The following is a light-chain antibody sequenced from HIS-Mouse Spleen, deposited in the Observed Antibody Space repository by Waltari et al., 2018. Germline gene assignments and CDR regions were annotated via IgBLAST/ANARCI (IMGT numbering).Light chain of an antibody. CDR1: SSAVGGYNY. V-gene: IGLV2-11*01. J-gene: IGLJ2*01. CDR3: CSYAGSYTLV. CDR2: DVS. Sequence: QSALPPPRSVSGSPGQSVTISCTGTSSAVGGYNYVSWYQQHPGKAPKLMIYDVSKRPSGVPDRFSGSKSGNTASLTISGLQAEDEADYYCCSYAGSYTLVFGGGTKLTVL.